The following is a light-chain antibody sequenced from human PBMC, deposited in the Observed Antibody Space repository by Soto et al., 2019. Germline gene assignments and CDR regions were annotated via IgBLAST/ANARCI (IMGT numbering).Light chain of an antibody. CDR3: QQSYSTPWT. CDR2: AAS. J-gene: IGKJ1*01. V-gene: IGKV1-39*01. Sequence: DIQITQSPSSLSASVGDIVIISCRASQSISSYLNWYQQKPGKAPKLLIYAASSLQSGVPSRFSGSGSGTDFTLTISSLQPEDFATYYCQQSYSTPWTFGQGTKVDIK. CDR1: QSISSY.